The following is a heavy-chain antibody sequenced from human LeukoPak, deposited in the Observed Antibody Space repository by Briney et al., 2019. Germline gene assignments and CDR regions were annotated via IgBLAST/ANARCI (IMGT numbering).Heavy chain of an antibody. CDR1: RFSFSSHA. V-gene: IGHV3-23*01. Sequence: GGSLRLSCAASRFSFSSHAMSWVRQAPGKGLEWVSTTGIYSVHTLCADAVKGRFTLSRDNSKSIMDLQMNNLRVDDMAIFYCAMGDGIGKQPRAYYFDNWGRGTLVTVSS. D-gene: IGHD5-24*01. J-gene: IGHJ4*02. CDR2: TGIYSVHT. CDR3: AMGDGIGKQPRAYYFDN.